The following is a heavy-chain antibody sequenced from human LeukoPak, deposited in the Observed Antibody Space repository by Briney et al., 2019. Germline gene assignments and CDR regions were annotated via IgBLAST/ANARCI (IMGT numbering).Heavy chain of an antibody. CDR3: ARDGDGYNLDY. V-gene: IGHV3-7*01. CDR1: GFTFGKYW. J-gene: IGHJ4*02. CDR2: IKLDGSEK. Sequence: GGSLRLSCVASGFTFGKYWMSWVRQAPGKGLEWVANIKLDGSEKNYVDSVKGRFTISRDNTKNSLYLQMNSLRAEDTAVYYCARDGDGYNLDYWGQGILVTVSS. D-gene: IGHD5-24*01.